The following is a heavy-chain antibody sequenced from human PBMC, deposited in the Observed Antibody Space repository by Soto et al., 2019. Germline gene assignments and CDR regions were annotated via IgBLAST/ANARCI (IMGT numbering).Heavy chain of an antibody. V-gene: IGHV4-59*01. CDR3: ARSHSFDGSIYHYYFDF. CDR2: IYASGAT. J-gene: IGHJ4*02. Sequence: SEALSLTCTVSGGSISTYYWSWIRQPPGGTLEWIGYIYASGATTYNPSLESRVTMSVDMPNNEFSLELTSLTAADTAVYYCARSHSFDGSIYHYYFDFWGQGTLVTVSS. CDR1: GGSISTYY. D-gene: IGHD3-10*01.